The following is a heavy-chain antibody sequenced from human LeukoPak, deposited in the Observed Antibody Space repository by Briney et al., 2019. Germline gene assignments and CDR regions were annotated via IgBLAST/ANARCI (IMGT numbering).Heavy chain of an antibody. CDR1: GFTFGKYW. V-gene: IGHV3-7*03. Sequence: GGSLRLSCVASGFTFGKYWMRWVRQAPGKGLEWVANIKLDGSEKNYVDSVKGRFTISRDNTKNSLYLQMNSLRVEDTAVFYCARDQYDTWSRRGNFDYWGQGTLVTVSS. CDR2: IKLDGSEK. CDR3: ARDQYDTWSRRGNFDY. J-gene: IGHJ4*02. D-gene: IGHD3-3*01.